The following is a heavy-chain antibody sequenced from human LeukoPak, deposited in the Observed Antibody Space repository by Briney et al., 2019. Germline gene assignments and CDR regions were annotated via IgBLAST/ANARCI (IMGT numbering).Heavy chain of an antibody. D-gene: IGHD6-13*01. CDR1: GFTFSSYA. CDR3: ARCESGSSWPWELGNN. CDR2: ISGSGGST. J-gene: IGHJ4*02. V-gene: IGHV3-23*01. Sequence: GGSPRLSCAASGFTFSSYAMSWVRQAPGKGLEWVSAISGSGGSTYYADSVKGRFTISRDNSKNTLYLQMNSLRAEDTAVYFCARCESGSSWPWELGNNWGQGTPVTVSS.